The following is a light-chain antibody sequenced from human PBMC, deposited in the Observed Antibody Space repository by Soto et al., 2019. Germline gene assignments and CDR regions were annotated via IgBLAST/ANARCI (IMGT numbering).Light chain of an antibody. CDR2: AAS. CDR3: QQYNEWPPFT. V-gene: IGKV3-15*01. CDR1: QSVRSN. Sequence: EIVMTQSPATLSVSPEERATLSCRTSQSVRSNLAWYQQKPGQAHRLVIYAASTRATGIPDRFSGSVSGTEFTLTISSLQSEDFAVYYCQQYNEWPPFTFGQGTRLEIK. J-gene: IGKJ5*01.